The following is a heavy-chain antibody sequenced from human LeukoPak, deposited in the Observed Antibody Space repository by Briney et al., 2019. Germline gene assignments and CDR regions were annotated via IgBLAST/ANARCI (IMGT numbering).Heavy chain of an antibody. CDR3: AKDVAAALLYYFDY. J-gene: IGHJ4*02. CDR2: ISSSGSTI. CDR1: GFTFSSYE. V-gene: IGHV3-48*03. D-gene: IGHD6-13*01. Sequence: GGSLRLSCAASGFTFSSYEMNWVRQAPGKGLEWVSYISSSGSTIYYADSVKGRFTISRDNAKNSLYLQMNSLRAEDTAVYYCAKDVAAALLYYFDYWGQGTLVTVSS.